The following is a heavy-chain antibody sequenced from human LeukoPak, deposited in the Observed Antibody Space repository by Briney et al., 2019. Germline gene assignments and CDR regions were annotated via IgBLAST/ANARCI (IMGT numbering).Heavy chain of an antibody. J-gene: IGHJ4*02. Sequence: ASVKVSCKASGYTFTSYDINWVRQATGQGLEWMGWMNPNSGNTGYAQKFQGRVTMTRNTSISTAYMEPSGLRSEDTAVYYCARAPIRFDFDYWGQGTLVTVSS. V-gene: IGHV1-8*01. CDR1: GYTFTSYD. CDR2: MNPNSGNT. D-gene: IGHD3-10*01. CDR3: ARAPIRFDFDY.